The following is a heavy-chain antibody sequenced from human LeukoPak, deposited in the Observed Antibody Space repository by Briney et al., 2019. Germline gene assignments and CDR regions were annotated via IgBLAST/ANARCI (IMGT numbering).Heavy chain of an antibody. CDR3: ARGDSFTPYAFDI. V-gene: IGHV1-69*05. CDR1: GGTFSSYA. CDR2: IIPIFGTA. Sequence: SVKVSCKASGGTFSSYAISWVRQAPGQGLEWMGGIIPIFGTANYAQKFQGRVTITTDESTSTAYMELSSLRSEDTAVYYCARGDSFTPYAFDIWGQGTMVTVSS. J-gene: IGHJ3*02. D-gene: IGHD2-15*01.